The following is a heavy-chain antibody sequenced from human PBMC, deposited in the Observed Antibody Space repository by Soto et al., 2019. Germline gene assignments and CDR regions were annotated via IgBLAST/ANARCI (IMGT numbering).Heavy chain of an antibody. Sequence: GASVKVSCKASGYTFTSYDINWVRQATGQGLEWMGWMNPNSGNTGYAQKFQGRVTMTRNTSISTAYMELSSLRSEDTAVYYCARVKSEGERWIQLWADYYYGMDVWGQGTTVTVPS. V-gene: IGHV1-8*01. D-gene: IGHD5-18*01. CDR3: ARVKSEGERWIQLWADYYYGMDV. CDR1: GYTFTSYD. CDR2: MNPNSGNT. J-gene: IGHJ6*02.